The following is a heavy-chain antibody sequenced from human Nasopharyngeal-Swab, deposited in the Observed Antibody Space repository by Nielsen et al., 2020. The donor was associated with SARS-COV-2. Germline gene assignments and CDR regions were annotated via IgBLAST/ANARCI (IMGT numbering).Heavy chain of an antibody. J-gene: IGHJ5*02. CDR1: GFTFDDYA. CDR3: AKRSSGSNEGWFDP. V-gene: IGHV3-9*01. CDR2: ISWNSGSI. Sequence: GGSLRLSCAASGFTFDDYAMHWVRQAPGKGLEWVSGISWNSGSIGYADSVKGRFTISRDNAKNSLYLQMNSLRAEDTALYYCAKRSSGSNEGWFDPWGQGTLVTVSS. D-gene: IGHD3-10*01.